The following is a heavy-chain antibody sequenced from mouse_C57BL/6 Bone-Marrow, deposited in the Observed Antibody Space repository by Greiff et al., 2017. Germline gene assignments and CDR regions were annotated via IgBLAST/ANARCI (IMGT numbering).Heavy chain of an antibody. CDR2: IDPENGDT. CDR3: TMVKATVVYFDY. CDR1: GFNIKDDY. D-gene: IGHD1-1*01. J-gene: IGHJ2*01. V-gene: IGHV14-4*01. Sequence: EVQLQQSGAELVRPGASVKLSCTASGFNIKDDYMHWVKQRPEQGLEWIGWIDPENGDTEYASKFQGKATITADTSSNTAYLQLSSLTSEDTAVYYCTMVKATVVYFDYWGQGTTLTVSS.